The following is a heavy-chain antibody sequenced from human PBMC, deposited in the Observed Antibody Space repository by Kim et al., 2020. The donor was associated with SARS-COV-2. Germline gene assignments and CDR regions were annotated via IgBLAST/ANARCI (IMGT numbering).Heavy chain of an antibody. D-gene: IGHD3-9*01. Sequence: QKFQGRVTITRDTSASTAYMELSSLRSEDTAVYYCARDRDDILTGYAFDIWGQGTMVTVSS. CDR3: ARDRDDILTGYAFDI. J-gene: IGHJ3*02. V-gene: IGHV1-3*01.